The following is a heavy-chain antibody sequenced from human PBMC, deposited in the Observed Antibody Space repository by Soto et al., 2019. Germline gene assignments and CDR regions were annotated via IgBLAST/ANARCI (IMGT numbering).Heavy chain of an antibody. J-gene: IGHJ4*02. D-gene: IGHD3-3*01. CDR3: ARFTIFGVERGH. Sequence: ASVKVSCKTSGYPFISYAIHWVRQAPGQRLEWMGWINAGKGITKYSQKFQDRVTFTRDTSANTAYMEVTSLRSEDTAVYYCARFTIFGVERGHWGQGTLVTVSS. CDR1: GYPFISYA. CDR2: INAGKGIT. V-gene: IGHV1-3*01.